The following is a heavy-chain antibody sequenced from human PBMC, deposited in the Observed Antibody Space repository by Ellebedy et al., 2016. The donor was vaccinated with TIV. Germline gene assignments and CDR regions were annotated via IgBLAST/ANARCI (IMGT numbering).Heavy chain of an antibody. CDR1: GFTFSSYD. J-gene: IGHJ2*01. D-gene: IGHD5-24*01. Sequence: GESLKISCAASGFTFSSYDMHWVRQATGKGLEWVSAIGTAGDTYYPGSVKGRFTISRENAKNSLYLQMNSLRAGDTAVYYCARTGEVEMASDWYFDLWGRGTLVTVSS. CDR3: ARTGEVEMASDWYFDL. CDR2: IGTAGDT. V-gene: IGHV3-13*01.